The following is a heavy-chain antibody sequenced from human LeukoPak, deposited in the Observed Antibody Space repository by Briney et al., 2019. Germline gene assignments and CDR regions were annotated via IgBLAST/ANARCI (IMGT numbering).Heavy chain of an antibody. J-gene: IGHJ4*02. Sequence: ASVKVSCKASGYRFTSYGIIWVRQAPGQGLEWMGGISAHNGNTNYGQKLQGRVTMTTDTSTSTAYMELRSLRSDDTAVYYCARIEGSASTWYDWGQGTLVTVSS. CDR3: ARIEGSASTWYD. D-gene: IGHD3-10*01. V-gene: IGHV1-18*04. CDR1: GYRFTSYG. CDR2: ISAHNGNT.